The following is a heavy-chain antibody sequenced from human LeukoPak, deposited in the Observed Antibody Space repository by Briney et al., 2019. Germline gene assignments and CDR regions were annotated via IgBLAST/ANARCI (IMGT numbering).Heavy chain of an antibody. D-gene: IGHD3-22*01. CDR3: VRDSYYYDSSGYYPVYYFDY. J-gene: IGHJ4*02. CDR1: GGTFSSYA. Sequence: SVKVSCKASGGTFSSYAISWVRQAPGQGLEWMGRIIPILGIANYAQKFQGRVTITADKSTSTAYMELSSLRSEDTAVYYCVRDSYYYDSSGYYPVYYFDYWGQGTLVTVSS. CDR2: IIPILGIA. V-gene: IGHV1-69*04.